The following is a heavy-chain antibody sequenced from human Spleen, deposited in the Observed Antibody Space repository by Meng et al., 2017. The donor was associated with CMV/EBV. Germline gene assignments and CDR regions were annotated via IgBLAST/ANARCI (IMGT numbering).Heavy chain of an antibody. V-gene: IGHV4-39*01. D-gene: IGHD3-3*01. CDR2: IYYSGST. J-gene: IGHJ6*02. Sequence: SETLSLTCTVSGGSISSSSYYRGWIRQPPGKGLEWIGSIYYSGSTYYNPSLKSRVTISVDTSKNQFSLKLSSVTAADTAVYYCARLTNYDFWSGSPGGMDVWGQGTTVTVSS. CDR1: GGSISSSSYY. CDR3: ARLTNYDFWSGSPGGMDV.